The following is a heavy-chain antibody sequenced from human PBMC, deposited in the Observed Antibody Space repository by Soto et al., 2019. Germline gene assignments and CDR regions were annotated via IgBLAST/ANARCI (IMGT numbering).Heavy chain of an antibody. J-gene: IGHJ4*02. CDR3: ARDDFGDYSFDY. CDR1: GFTFSSYG. D-gene: IGHD4-17*01. Sequence: GGSLRLSCAASGFTFSSYGMHWVRQAPGKGLEWVAVIWYDGSNKYYADSVKGRFTISRDNSKNTLYLQMNSLRAEDTAVYYCARDDFGDYSFDYWGQGTLVTVSS. V-gene: IGHV3-33*01. CDR2: IWYDGSNK.